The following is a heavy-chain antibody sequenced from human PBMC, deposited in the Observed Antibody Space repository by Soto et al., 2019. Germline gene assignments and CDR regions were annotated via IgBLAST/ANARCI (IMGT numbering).Heavy chain of an antibody. CDR2: ITGGADNT. Sequence: EVKLLESGGGLVQPGGSLRLSCVASGFTYSSYAMSWVRQAPGKGLEWVSTITGGADNTHYAGSVKGRFTISRDNSKNTLSLQMNSLRVEDTAVYHCAKGRIAVAAPYNWFDPWGQGTLVTVSS. J-gene: IGHJ5*02. CDR1: GFTYSSYA. CDR3: AKGRIAVAAPYNWFDP. D-gene: IGHD6-19*01. V-gene: IGHV3-23*01.